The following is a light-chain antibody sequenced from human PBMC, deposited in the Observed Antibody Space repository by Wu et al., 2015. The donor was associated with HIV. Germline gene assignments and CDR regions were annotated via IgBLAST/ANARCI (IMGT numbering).Light chain of an antibody. V-gene: IGKV1-27*01. CDR2: SAS. J-gene: IGKJ1*01. Sequence: DIQMTQSPSSLSASVGDRVTITCRASQAISFYVAWYRQKPGRVPELLIYSASTLRPGVPSRFSGTGSGTDFTLTISSLQPEDVATYFCQKYNSAPRTFGQGTKVEIK. CDR3: QKYNSAPRT. CDR1: QAISFY.